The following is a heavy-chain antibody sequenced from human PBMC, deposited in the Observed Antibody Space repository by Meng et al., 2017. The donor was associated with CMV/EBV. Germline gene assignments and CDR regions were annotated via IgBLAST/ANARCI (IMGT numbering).Heavy chain of an antibody. V-gene: IGHV1-69*05. D-gene: IGHD6-6*01. J-gene: IGHJ6*02. Sequence: SVKVSCKASGGTFSSYAIGWVRQAPGQGLEWMGGIIPIFGTANYAQKFQGRVTITTDESTSTAYMELSSLRSEDTAVYYCASLVAARPWDYYYYGMDVWGQGTTVTVSS. CDR3: ASLVAARPWDYYYYGMDV. CDR2: IIPIFGTA. CDR1: GGTFSSYA.